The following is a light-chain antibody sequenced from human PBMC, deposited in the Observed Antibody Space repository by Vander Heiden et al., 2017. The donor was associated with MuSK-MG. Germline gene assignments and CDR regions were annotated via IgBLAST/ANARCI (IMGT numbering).Light chain of an antibody. CDR2: LGS. J-gene: IGKJ1*01. CDR1: QSLLHSNGYNY. CDR3: RQALQTPLT. V-gene: IGKV2-28*01. Sequence: IVFTQSPLSLPVTPGEPASISCRSSQSLLHSNGYNYLDWYLQKPGQSPQLLIYLGSNRASGVPDRFSGSGSGTDFTLKISRVEAEDVGVYYCRQALQTPLTFGQGTKVEIK.